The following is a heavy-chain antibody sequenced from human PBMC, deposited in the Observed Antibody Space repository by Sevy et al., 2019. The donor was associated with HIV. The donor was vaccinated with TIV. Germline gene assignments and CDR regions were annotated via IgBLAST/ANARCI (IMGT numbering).Heavy chain of an antibody. Sequence: SETLSLTCAVSGGSISSSNWWSWVRQPPGKGLEWIGEIYRSGSTNYNPSLKSRVTISVDKSKNQFSLKLSYVTAAETAVYYCAGYCSGGSCYSEGSDAFDIWGQGTMVTVSS. CDR3: AGYCSGGSCYSEGSDAFDI. CDR2: IYRSGST. J-gene: IGHJ3*02. D-gene: IGHD2-15*01. V-gene: IGHV4-4*02. CDR1: GGSISSSNW.